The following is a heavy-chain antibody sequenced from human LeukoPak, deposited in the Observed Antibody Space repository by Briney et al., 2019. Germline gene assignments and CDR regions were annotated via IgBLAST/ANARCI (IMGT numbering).Heavy chain of an antibody. CDR1: GGSISLYY. J-gene: IGHJ3*01. Sequence: PSETLSLTCTVSGGSISLYYWNWIRQPAGKGLEWIGRIFTSGITNYNPSLKSRVTMSVDTSKNQFSLNLSSVTAADTAVYYCARDPLSPNVFDVWGQGTMVTVSS. CDR3: ARDPLSPNVFDV. V-gene: IGHV4-4*07. CDR2: IFTSGIT.